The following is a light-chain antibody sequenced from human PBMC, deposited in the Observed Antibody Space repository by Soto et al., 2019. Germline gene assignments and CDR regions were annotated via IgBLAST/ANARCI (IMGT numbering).Light chain of an antibody. Sequence: IQLTQSPSSLSASVGDRVTITCRASQGIRNYLAWNQQKPGKAPKLLIYAASTLQSGVPSRFSGSGSGTDFTLTISSRHPEDFATYYCQQHNSHPFTFGPGTKVDIK. CDR3: QQHNSHPFT. V-gene: IGKV1-9*01. J-gene: IGKJ3*01. CDR2: AAS. CDR1: QGIRNY.